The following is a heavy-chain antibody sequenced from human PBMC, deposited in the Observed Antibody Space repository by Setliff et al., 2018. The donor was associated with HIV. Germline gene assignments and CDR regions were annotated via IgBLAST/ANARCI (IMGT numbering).Heavy chain of an antibody. CDR2: VYYGGSS. J-gene: IGHJ4*02. Sequence: SETLSLTCTVSGGPISSADHFWAWIRQSRGTGLEWIGYVYYGGSSYYNPSLASRVTMSVDTSKNQFSLELRSVIAADTAVYYCARQGAFCSGTSCYYFDYWGQGILVTVS. CDR1: GGPISSADHF. CDR3: ARQGAFCSGTSCYYFDY. V-gene: IGHV4-31*03. D-gene: IGHD2-2*01.